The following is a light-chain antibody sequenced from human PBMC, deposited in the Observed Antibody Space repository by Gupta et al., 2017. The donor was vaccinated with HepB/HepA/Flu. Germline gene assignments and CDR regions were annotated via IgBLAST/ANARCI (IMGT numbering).Light chain of an antibody. CDR2: GAS. CDR3: HQYNDWSLIT. CDR1: QPVGSN. J-gene: IGKJ5*01. Sequence: VMTQSPSTLTVSTGESVTLSCRANQPVGSNLAWYQQKFALDPRLVIYGASTRATGIPARFSGSGSGTQFTLTISTLQSEDFAVYYCHQYNDWSLITFGQGTRLEIK. V-gene: IGKV3-15*01.